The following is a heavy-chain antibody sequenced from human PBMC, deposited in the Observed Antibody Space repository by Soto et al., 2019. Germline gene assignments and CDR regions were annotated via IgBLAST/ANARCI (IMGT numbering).Heavy chain of an antibody. CDR2: IYYSGST. CDR3: ARAPRYYGSGSYPFDD. CDR1: GGSISSGGYY. J-gene: IGHJ4*02. V-gene: IGHV4-31*03. D-gene: IGHD3-10*01. Sequence: SETLSLTCTVSGGSISSGGYYWSWIRQHPGKGLEWIGYIYYSGSTYYNPSLKSRVTISVDTSKNQFSLKLSSVTAADTAVYYCARAPRYYGSGSYPFDDWGQGTLVTVSS.